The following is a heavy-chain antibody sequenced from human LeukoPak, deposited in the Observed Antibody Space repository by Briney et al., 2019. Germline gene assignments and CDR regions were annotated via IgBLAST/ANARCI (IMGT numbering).Heavy chain of an antibody. CDR1: GFTFSSYA. D-gene: IGHD6-13*01. CDR3: AKVWLVSGAPGTVSWNYFYGMDV. J-gene: IGHJ6*02. Sequence: SGGSLRLSCAASGFTFSSYAMSWVRQAPGKGLEWVSAISGSGGSTYYADSVKGRFTISRDNSKNTLYLQMNSLRAEDTAVYYCAKVWLVSGAPGTVSWNYFYGMDVWGQGTTVTVSS. CDR2: ISGSGGST. V-gene: IGHV3-23*01.